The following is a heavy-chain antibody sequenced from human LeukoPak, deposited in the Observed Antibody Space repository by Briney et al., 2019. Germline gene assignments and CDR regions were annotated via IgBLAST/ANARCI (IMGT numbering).Heavy chain of an antibody. J-gene: IGHJ3*02. CDR1: GGTFSSYA. V-gene: IGHV1-69*13. CDR2: IIPIFGTA. CDR3: ARDRSYCGGDCYSSDDAFDI. D-gene: IGHD2-21*02. Sequence: SVKVSCKASGGTFSSYAISWVRQAPGQGLEWMGGIIPIFGTANYAQKFQGRVTITADESTSTAYMELSSLRSEDTAVYYCARDRSYCGGDCYSSDDAFDIWGQGTMVTVSS.